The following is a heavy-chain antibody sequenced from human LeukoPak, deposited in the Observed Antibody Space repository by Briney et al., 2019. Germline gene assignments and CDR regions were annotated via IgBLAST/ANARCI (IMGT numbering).Heavy chain of an antibody. V-gene: IGHV3-23*01. Sequence: PGGSLTLFCGASGFTFSSYGMSWVRQAPGKGLEWVSAISGSGGSTYYADSVKGRFTISRDNSKNTLYLQMGSLRAEDMAVYYCARVVRGYNSYYYYYYYMDVWGKGTTVTISS. CDR1: GFTFSSYG. J-gene: IGHJ6*03. CDR2: ISGSGGST. D-gene: IGHD5-24*01. CDR3: ARVVRGYNSYYYYYYYMDV.